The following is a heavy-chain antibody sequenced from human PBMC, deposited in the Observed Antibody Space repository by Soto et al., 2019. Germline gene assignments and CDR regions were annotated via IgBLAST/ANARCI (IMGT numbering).Heavy chain of an antibody. Sequence: GGSLRLSCAASGFTFSSYSMNWVRQAPGKGLEWVSSISSSSSYIYYADSVKGRFTISRDNAKNSLYLQMNSLRAEETAVYYCARDLYCTNGVCDDNDAFDIWGQGTMVTVSS. D-gene: IGHD2-8*01. V-gene: IGHV3-21*01. CDR1: GFTFSSYS. CDR3: ARDLYCTNGVCDDNDAFDI. CDR2: ISSSSSYI. J-gene: IGHJ3*02.